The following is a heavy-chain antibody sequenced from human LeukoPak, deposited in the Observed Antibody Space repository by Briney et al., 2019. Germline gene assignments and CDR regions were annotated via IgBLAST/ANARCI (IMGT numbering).Heavy chain of an antibody. CDR2: INHRGAT. CDR1: GGSLSDHD. D-gene: IGHD3-9*01. V-gene: IGHV4-34*01. Sequence: SETLSLTCAVFGGSLSDHDWSWIRQPPGKGLEWIGEINHRGATNYNPSLKSRVTLSLDTSKNQVSLKLNSLTAEDTAVYYCARDFDCDTCAYHPWWGDYWGQGSLVTVSS. J-gene: IGHJ4*02. CDR3: ARDFDCDTCAYHPWWGDY.